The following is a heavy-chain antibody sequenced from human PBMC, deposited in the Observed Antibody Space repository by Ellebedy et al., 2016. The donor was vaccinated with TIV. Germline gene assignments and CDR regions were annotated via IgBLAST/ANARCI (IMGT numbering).Heavy chain of an antibody. CDR2: INPNSGDT. J-gene: IGHJ5*02. CDR3: VLVASGTYWFDP. Sequence: AASVKVSCKASGYTFTGYYMHWVRQAPGQGLEWMGWINPNSGDTEYAQKFQGRVAMTRDTSISTAYMELNRLTSDATALYYCVLVASGTYWFDPWGQGTLVTVSS. D-gene: IGHD6-13*01. CDR1: GYTFTGYY. V-gene: IGHV1-2*02.